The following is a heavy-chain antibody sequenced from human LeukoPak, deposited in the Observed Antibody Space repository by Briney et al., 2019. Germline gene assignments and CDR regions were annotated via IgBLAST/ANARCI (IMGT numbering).Heavy chain of an antibody. CDR1: GFTFSSYG. V-gene: IGHV3-30*02. CDR2: IRYDGSNK. Sequence: GGSLRLSCAASGFTFSSYGMHWVGQAPGKGLEWVAFIRYDGSNKYYEDSMKGRFTISRDNSKNTLYLQMNSLRAEDTAVYYCAKDRYSGSYLGECYFDYWGQGTLVTVSS. J-gene: IGHJ4*02. D-gene: IGHD1-26*01. CDR3: AKDRYSGSYLGECYFDY.